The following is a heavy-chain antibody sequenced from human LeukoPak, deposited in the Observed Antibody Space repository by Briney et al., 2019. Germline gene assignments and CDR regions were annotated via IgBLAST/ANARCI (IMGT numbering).Heavy chain of an antibody. CDR1: GFTVSSNY. V-gene: IGHV3-53*01. CDR3: AIHDYLAF. Sequence: PGGSLRLSCAASGFTVSSNYMSWVRQAPGKGLEWVSLIYDDGSSSYADSVRGRFTVSRDNSKNTVYLQMNSLRVEDTAVYYCAIHDYLAFWGQGALVTVSS. J-gene: IGHJ4*02. CDR2: IYDDGSS.